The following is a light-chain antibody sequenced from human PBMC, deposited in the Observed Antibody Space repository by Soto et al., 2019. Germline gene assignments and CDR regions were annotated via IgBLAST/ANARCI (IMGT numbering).Light chain of an antibody. CDR2: GAS. Sequence: DILLTQSPATLSLSPGERAPLSCRASQSINRHLAWYRQKPGQAPRLLIYGASTRATGIPARFSGSGSGTDFSLIIGRLEPEDFAVYICQQYGASPWTFGQGTKVDIK. J-gene: IGKJ1*01. V-gene: IGKV3-11*01. CDR3: QQYGASPWT. CDR1: QSINRH.